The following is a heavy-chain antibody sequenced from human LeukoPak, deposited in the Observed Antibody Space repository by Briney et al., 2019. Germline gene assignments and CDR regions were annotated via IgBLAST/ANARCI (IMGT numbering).Heavy chain of an antibody. CDR1: GGTLSSYA. CDR2: IIPIFGTA. Sequence: SVKVSCKASGGTLSSYAISWVRQAPGQGLEWMGGIIPIFGTANYAQKFQGRVTITADESTSRAYMELSSLRSEDTAVYYCARDGSTSLLFQHWGQGTLVTVSS. CDR3: ARDGSTSLLFQH. J-gene: IGHJ1*01. D-gene: IGHD2-2*01. V-gene: IGHV1-69*13.